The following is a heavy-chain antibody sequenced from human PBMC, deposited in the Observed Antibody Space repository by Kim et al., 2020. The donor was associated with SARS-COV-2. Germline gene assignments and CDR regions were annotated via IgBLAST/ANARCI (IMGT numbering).Heavy chain of an antibody. CDR3: ARGLIAAAGRDGLYNWFDP. D-gene: IGHD6-13*01. Sequence: SETLSLTCAVYGGSFSGYYWSWIRQPPGKGLEWIGEINHSGSTNYNPSLKSRVTISVDTSKNQFSLKLSSVTAADTAVYYCARGLIAAAGRDGLYNWFDPWGQGTLVTVSS. V-gene: IGHV4-34*01. J-gene: IGHJ5*02. CDR2: INHSGST. CDR1: GGSFSGYY.